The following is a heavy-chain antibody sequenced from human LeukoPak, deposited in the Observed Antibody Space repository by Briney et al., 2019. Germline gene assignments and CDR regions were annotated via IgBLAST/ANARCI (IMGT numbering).Heavy chain of an antibody. J-gene: IGHJ5*02. CDR2: INHSGST. CDR1: GGSFSGYY. CDR3: ARFSRFTGYNWFDP. V-gene: IGHV4-34*01. Sequence: PSQTLSLTCAVYGGSFSGYYWSWIRQPPGKGLEWIGEINHSGSTNYNPSLKSRVTISVDTSKNQFSLKLSSVTAADTAVYYCARFSRFTGYNWFDPWGQGTLVTVSS. D-gene: IGHD3-3*01.